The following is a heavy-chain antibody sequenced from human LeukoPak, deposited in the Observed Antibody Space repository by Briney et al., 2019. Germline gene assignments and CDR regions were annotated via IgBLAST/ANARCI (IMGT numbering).Heavy chain of an antibody. J-gene: IGHJ6*02. D-gene: IGHD3-22*01. CDR2: IYYSGST. Sequence: SETLSLTCTVSGGSISSSSYYWGWIRQPPGKGLEWIGYIYYSGSTYYNPSLKSRVTISVDTSKNQFSLKLSSVTAADTAVYYCARVPYDSSGYYSTYYYYGMDVWGQGTTVTVSS. V-gene: IGHV4-30-4*08. CDR1: GGSISSSSYY. CDR3: ARVPYDSSGYYSTYYYYGMDV.